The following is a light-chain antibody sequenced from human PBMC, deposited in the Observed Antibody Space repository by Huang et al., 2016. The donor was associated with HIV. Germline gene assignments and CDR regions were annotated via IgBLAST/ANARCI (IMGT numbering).Light chain of an antibody. CDR3: QQFNSYPLT. J-gene: IGKJ4*01. V-gene: IGKV1-9*01. Sequence: IQLTQSPSSLSASVGDRVTITCRASQGIRNYLAWYQQIPGKAPKLLISAASTLHSGIPSRFSGSVSGTDFTLTISSLQPEDFASYYCQQFNSYPLTFGGGTKVEIK. CDR1: QGIRNY. CDR2: AAS.